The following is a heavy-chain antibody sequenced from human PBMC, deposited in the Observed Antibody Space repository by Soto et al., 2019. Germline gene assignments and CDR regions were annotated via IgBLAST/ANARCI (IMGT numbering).Heavy chain of an antibody. CDR1: GGSFSSNP. CDR2: IIPIFATV. J-gene: IGHJ4*02. D-gene: IGHD5-18*01. CDR3: ASGSRGYSSAPHYYFDY. Sequence: QVQLVQSGSEVKKPGSSVKVSCKASGGSFSSNPISWVRQAPGQGLEWLAGIIPIFATVHYAQKLQGIVTITADESTITASMELTRLRSDDTAVYFCASGSRGYSSAPHYYFDYWGQGTLVTVSS. V-gene: IGHV1-69*01.